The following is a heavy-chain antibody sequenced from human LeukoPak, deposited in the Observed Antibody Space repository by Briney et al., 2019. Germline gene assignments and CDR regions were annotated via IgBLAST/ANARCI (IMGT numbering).Heavy chain of an antibody. Sequence: PSETLSLTCTVSGGSISSYSWNWIRQPAGKGLEWIGRIYSSAATNYNPSLKSRVTMSVHTSNNHFSLKLNSVTAADAAVYFCARGYFGDYGLYFDYWGQGILVTVSS. CDR1: GGSISSYS. J-gene: IGHJ4*02. D-gene: IGHD4-17*01. CDR3: ARGYFGDYGLYFDY. V-gene: IGHV4-4*07. CDR2: IYSSAAT.